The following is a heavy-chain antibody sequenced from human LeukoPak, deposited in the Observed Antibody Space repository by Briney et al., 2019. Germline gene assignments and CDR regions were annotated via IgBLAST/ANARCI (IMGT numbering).Heavy chain of an antibody. CDR2: IIIGGSP. Sequence: GGSLRLSCAASGFTLSSYDMYWIRQAPGKGPEYVSAIIIGGSPFYADSVEGRFTISRDNSKNTLYLQMGSLTAEGMAVYYCSRGHGDYWGQGTLVTVSS. V-gene: IGHV3-64*02. J-gene: IGHJ4*02. CDR3: SRGHGDY. CDR1: GFTLSSYD.